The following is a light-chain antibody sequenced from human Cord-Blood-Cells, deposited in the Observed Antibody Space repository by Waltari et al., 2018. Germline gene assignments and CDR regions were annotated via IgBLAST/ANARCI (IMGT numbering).Light chain of an antibody. CDR1: QSISSW. J-gene: IGKJ2*01. CDR2: DAS. Sequence: PSTLSASVGDRVTITCRASQSISSWLAWYQQKPGKAPKLLIYDASSLESGVPSRFSGSGSGTEFTLTISSLQPDDFATYYCQQYNSYSHTFGQGTKLEIK. CDR3: QQYNSYSHT. V-gene: IGKV1-5*01.